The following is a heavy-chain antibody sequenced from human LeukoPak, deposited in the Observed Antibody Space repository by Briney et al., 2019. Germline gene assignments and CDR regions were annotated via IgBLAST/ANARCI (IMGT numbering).Heavy chain of an antibody. CDR2: ISSSSNTI. D-gene: IGHD2-21*02. J-gene: IGHJ4*02. Sequence: PGGSLRLSCATSGFTFSSRGMHWVRQAPGKGLEWVSYISSSSNTIYYADSVKGRFTISRDNAKNSLYLQMNSLRAEDTAVYYCASMTTYCGGDCYFFDYWGQGTLVTVSS. CDR1: GFTFSSRG. V-gene: IGHV3-48*04. CDR3: ASMTTYCGGDCYFFDY.